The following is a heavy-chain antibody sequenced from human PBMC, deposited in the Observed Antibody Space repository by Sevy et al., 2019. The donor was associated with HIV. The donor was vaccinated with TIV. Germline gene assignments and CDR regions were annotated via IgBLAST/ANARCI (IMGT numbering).Heavy chain of an antibody. CDR3: GREMISMVPGVPDAFDI. CDR1: GFTFGNYW. CDR2: INNDGSNT. D-gene: IGHD3-10*01. Sequence: GRSLRLSCAASGFTFGNYWMHWVRQAPGKGLVWISRINNDGSNTNYADSVKGRFTTSRDNAKNTLYLQMNSLRAEDTAVYYCGREMISMVPGVPDAFDIWGQGTMVTVSS. V-gene: IGHV3-74*01. J-gene: IGHJ3*02.